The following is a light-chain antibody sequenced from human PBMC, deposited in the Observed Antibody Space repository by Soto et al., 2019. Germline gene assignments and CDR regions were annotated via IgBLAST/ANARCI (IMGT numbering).Light chain of an antibody. CDR1: SSDVGGYNY. V-gene: IGLV2-14*01. CDR3: SSYTSSIL. Sequence: QSALTQPASVSGSPGQSITISCTGTSSDVGGYNYVSWYQQHPGKATKLMIYDVSNRPSGVSNRFSGSKSGNTASLTISGLQAEDEADYHCSSYTSSILFGGGTTLTVL. CDR2: DVS. J-gene: IGLJ2*01.